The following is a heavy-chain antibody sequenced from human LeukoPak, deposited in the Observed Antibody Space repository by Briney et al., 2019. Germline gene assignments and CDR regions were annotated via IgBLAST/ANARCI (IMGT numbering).Heavy chain of an antibody. V-gene: IGHV4-34*01. J-gene: IGHJ6*02. D-gene: IGHD2-2*01. Sequence: SETLSLTCAVYGGSFSGYYWSWIRQPPGKGLEWIGEINHSGSTNYNPSIKSRVTISVDTSKNQFSLKLSSVTAADTAVYYCARGPDIVVVPAAIHYGMDVWGQGTTVTVSS. CDR3: ARGPDIVVVPAAIHYGMDV. CDR1: GGSFSGYY. CDR2: INHSGST.